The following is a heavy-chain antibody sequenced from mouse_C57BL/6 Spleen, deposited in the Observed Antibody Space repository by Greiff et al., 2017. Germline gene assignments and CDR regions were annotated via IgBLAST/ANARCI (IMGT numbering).Heavy chain of an antibody. D-gene: IGHD2-4*01. CDR3: ARGDRDYGYAMDY. V-gene: IGHV1-50*01. Sequence: QVQLQQPGAELVKPGASVKLSCKASGYTFTSYWMQWVKQRPGQGLEWIGEIDPSDSYTNYNQKFKGKATLTVDTSSSTAYMQLSSLTSEDSAVYYCARGDRDYGYAMDYGGQGTSVTVSS. CDR1: GYTFTSYW. CDR2: IDPSDSYT. J-gene: IGHJ4*01.